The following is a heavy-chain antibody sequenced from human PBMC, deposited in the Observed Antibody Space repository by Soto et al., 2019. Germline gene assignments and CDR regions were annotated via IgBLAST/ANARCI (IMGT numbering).Heavy chain of an antibody. J-gene: IGHJ4*02. CDR2: INHSGST. CDR3: ARDMTTVTPGFDY. D-gene: IGHD4-4*01. Sequence: SETLSLTCAVYGGSFSGYYWSWIRQPPGKGLEWIGEINHSGSTNYNPSLKSRVTISVDTSKNQFSLKLSSVTAADTAVYYCARDMTTVTPGFDYWGQGTLVTVSS. V-gene: IGHV4-34*01. CDR1: GGSFSGYY.